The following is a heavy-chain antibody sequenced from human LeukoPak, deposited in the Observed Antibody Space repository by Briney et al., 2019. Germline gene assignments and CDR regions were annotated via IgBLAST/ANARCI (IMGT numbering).Heavy chain of an antibody. CDR3: ARDIVVVPVDAFDI. Sequence: ASVKASCKASGYTFTSYGISWVRQAPGQGLEWMGWISAYNGNTNYAQKLQGRVTMTTDTSTSTAYMELRSLRSDDTAVYYCARDIVVVPVDAFDIWGQGTMVTVSS. CDR2: ISAYNGNT. V-gene: IGHV1-18*01. CDR1: GYTFTSYG. J-gene: IGHJ3*02. D-gene: IGHD2-2*01.